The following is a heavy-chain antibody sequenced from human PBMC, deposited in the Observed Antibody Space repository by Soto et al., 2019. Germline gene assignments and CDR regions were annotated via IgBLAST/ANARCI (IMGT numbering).Heavy chain of an antibody. Sequence: ASVKGSCKASGYTFTSYGISWVRQAPGQGLEWMGWISAYNGNTNYAQKLQGRVTMTTDTSTSTAYMELRSLRSDDTAVYYCARDRIGTYDFWSGYRDYWGQGTLVTVSS. CDR3: ARDRIGTYDFWSGYRDY. V-gene: IGHV1-18*01. CDR2: ISAYNGNT. CDR1: GYTFTSYG. D-gene: IGHD3-3*01. J-gene: IGHJ4*02.